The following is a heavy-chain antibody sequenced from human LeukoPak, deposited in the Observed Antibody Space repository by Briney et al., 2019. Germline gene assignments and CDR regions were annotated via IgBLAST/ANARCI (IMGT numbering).Heavy chain of an antibody. CDR1: GGSISGYY. J-gene: IGHJ4*02. V-gene: IGHV4-59*01. D-gene: IGHD3-10*01. CDR3: ARDRVRQGFFGY. CDR2: IYYSGNT. Sequence: PSETLSLTCTVSGGSISGYYWSWIRQPPGKGLEWIGYIYYSGNTNYNPSLKSRVTISVDTSRNQLSLKLTSVTAADTAVYYCARDRVRQGFFGYWGQGSLVTVSS.